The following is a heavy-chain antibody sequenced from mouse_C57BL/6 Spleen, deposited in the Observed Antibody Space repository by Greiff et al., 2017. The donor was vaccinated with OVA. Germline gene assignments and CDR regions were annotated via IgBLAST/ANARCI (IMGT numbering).Heavy chain of an antibody. CDR1: GYTFTDYY. V-gene: IGHV1-26*01. Sequence: VQLQQSGPELVKPGASVKISCKASGYTFTDYYMNWVKQSHGKSLEWIGDINPNNGGTSYNQKFKGKATLTVDKSSSTAYMELRSLTSEGSAGDYCARSDGYYAYAMDYWGQGPSATVSS. J-gene: IGHJ4*01. D-gene: IGHD2-3*01. CDR2: INPNNGGT. CDR3: ARSDGYYAYAMDY.